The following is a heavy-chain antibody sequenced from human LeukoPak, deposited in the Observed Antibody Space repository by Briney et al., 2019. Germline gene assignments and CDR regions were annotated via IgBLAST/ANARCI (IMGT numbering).Heavy chain of an antibody. D-gene: IGHD2-2*01. V-gene: IGHV3-23*01. Sequence: PGGSLRLSCAASGFTFTSYAMSWVRQTPGKGLEWVSAITGTSTSTYYADSVKGRFTISRDNSKNTLYLQMNSLRAEDTAVYYCAKGRAARAGLIEVVPAAIIGMDVWGQGTTVTVSS. CDR3: AKGRAARAGLIEVVPAAIIGMDV. J-gene: IGHJ6*02. CDR1: GFTFTSYA. CDR2: ITGTSTST.